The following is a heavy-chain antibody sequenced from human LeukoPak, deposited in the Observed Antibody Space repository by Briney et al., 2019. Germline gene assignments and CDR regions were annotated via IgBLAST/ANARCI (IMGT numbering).Heavy chain of an antibody. CDR2: IYTSGST. CDR1: GGSISSYY. J-gene: IGHJ6*02. CDR3: AREPTLPAAPPYGMDV. V-gene: IGHV4-4*07. Sequence: SETLSLTCTVSGGSISSYYWSWIRQPAGKGLEWIGRIYTSGSTNYNPSLKSRVTMSVDTSKNQFSLKLSSVTAADTAVYYCAREPTLPAAPPYGMDVWGQGTTVTVSS. D-gene: IGHD2-2*01.